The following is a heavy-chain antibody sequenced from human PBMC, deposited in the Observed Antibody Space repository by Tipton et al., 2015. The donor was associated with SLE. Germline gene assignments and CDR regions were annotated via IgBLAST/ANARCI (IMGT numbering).Heavy chain of an antibody. CDR3: ARASWDHRGSGSFSDY. V-gene: IGHV4-38-2*02. J-gene: IGHJ4*02. Sequence: TLSLTCTVSGYSISSGYFWGWVRQPPGKGLEWIGTIYQDGSTYYNPSLKSRVTISLDMSGNQFSLILSSVTAADTAVYYCARASWDHRGSGSFSDYWGQGKLVTVSS. CDR2: IYQDGST. D-gene: IGHD3-10*01. CDR1: GYSISSGYF.